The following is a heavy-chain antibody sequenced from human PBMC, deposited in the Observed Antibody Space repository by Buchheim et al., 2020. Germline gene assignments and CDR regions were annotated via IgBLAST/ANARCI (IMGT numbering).Heavy chain of an antibody. V-gene: IGHV3-7*01. CDR3: ARDSELGPYCSSTSCYLYYYYGMDV. CDR2: IKQDGSEK. CDR1: GFTFSSYW. Sequence: EVQLVESGGGLVQPGGSLRLSCAASGFTFSSYWMSWVRQAPGKGLEWVANIKQDGSEKYYVDSVKGGFTISRDNAKNSLYLQMNSLRAEDTAVYYCARDSELGPYCSSTSCYLYYYYGMDVWGQGTT. J-gene: IGHJ6*02. D-gene: IGHD2-2*01.